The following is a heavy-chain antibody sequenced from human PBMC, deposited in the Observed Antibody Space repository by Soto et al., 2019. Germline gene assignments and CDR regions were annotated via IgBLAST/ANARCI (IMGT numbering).Heavy chain of an antibody. CDR2: ISSSSSYI. J-gene: IGHJ3*02. CDR1: GFTFSNYW. CDR3: ARYIVVVTATCAFDI. V-gene: IGHV3-21*01. D-gene: IGHD2-21*02. Sequence: GESLKISCAASGFTFSNYWMNWVRQAPGKGLEWVSSISSSSSYIYYADSVKGRFTISRDNAKNSLYLQMNSLRAEDTAVYYCARYIVVVTATCAFDIWGQGTMVTVSS.